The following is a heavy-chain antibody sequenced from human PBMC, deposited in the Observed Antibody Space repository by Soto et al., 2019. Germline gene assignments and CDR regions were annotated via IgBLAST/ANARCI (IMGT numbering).Heavy chain of an antibody. J-gene: IGHJ4*02. Sequence: QLQLQESGPGLVKPSETLSLTCTVSGGSISSSSHYWGWIRQPPGKGLEWIGSIYYSGSPYYNPSLKSRVTIAVDTSKNQCSLKLSSVTAADTAVYYCARTATVTTVIFDYWGQGTLVTVSS. CDR1: GGSISSSSHY. CDR3: ARTATVTTVIFDY. V-gene: IGHV4-39*01. CDR2: IYYSGSP. D-gene: IGHD4-17*01.